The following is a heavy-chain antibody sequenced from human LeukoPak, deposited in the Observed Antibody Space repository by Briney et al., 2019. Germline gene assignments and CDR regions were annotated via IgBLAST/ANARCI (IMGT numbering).Heavy chain of an antibody. D-gene: IGHD3-10*01. CDR1: GYTFTSYY. CDR2: INPSGGST. CDR3: PRDITLVRGVITVGYYYYGMDV. Sequence: GASVKVSCKAAGYTFTSYYMHWVRQGPGQGLGWVGIINPSGGSTRYAQKFQGRLTMARDTSTNTVYMELSSLRSEDTAVYYCPRDITLVRGVITVGYYYYGMDVWGQGTTVTVSS. J-gene: IGHJ6*02. V-gene: IGHV1-46*01.